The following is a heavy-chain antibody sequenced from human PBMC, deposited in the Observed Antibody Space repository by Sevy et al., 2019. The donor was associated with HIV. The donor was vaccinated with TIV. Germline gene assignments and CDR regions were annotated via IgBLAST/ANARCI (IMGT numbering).Heavy chain of an antibody. CDR1: GFSFSEYG. Sequence: GGSLRLSCAASGFSFSEYGMHWVRQAPGKGLEWVAVISHDGRNNKYNPDSVKGRFTISRDNSTNTFYLQMNSLRAEDTAIYYCARDRGEILSSAFNYWGQGTLVTVSS. CDR2: ISHDGRNNK. J-gene: IGHJ4*02. CDR3: ARDRGEILSSAFNY. D-gene: IGHD3-10*01. V-gene: IGHV3-30*04.